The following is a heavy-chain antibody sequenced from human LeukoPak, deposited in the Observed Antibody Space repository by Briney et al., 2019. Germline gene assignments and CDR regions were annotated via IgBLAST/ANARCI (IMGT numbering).Heavy chain of an antibody. CDR3: ARDYDILTGYPPGDY. Sequence: ASVKVSCKASGYSFTSYGIGWVRQAPGQGLEWMGWISAYNGNTNYAQKFQGRVTMTTDTSTSTAYMELRSLRSDDTAVYYCARDYDILTGYPPGDYWGQGTLVTVSS. CDR2: ISAYNGNT. V-gene: IGHV1-18*01. CDR1: GYSFTSYG. J-gene: IGHJ4*02. D-gene: IGHD3-9*01.